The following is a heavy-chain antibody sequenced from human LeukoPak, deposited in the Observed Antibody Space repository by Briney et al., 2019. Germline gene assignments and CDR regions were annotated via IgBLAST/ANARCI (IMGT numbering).Heavy chain of an antibody. CDR1: GFTFSDYY. CDR2: ISSSGSTI. D-gene: IGHD6-19*01. V-gene: IGHV3-11*01. CDR3: ARVPRTGSGWYGDYYYYYGTDV. Sequence: PGGSLRLSCAASGFTFSDYYMSWIRQAPGKGLEWVSYISSSGSTIYYADSVKGRFTISRDNAKNSLYLQMNSLRAEDTAVYYCARVPRTGSGWYGDYYYYYGTDVWGQGTTVTVSS. J-gene: IGHJ6*02.